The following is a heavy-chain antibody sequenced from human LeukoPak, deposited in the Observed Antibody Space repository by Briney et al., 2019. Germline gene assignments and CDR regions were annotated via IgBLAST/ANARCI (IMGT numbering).Heavy chain of an antibody. D-gene: IGHD2-21*02. V-gene: IGHV4-59*01. CDR3: ARIGCGGDCYAVRAFDI. CDR2: IYYSGST. CDR1: GGSISSYY. J-gene: IGHJ3*02. Sequence: PSETLSLTCTVSGGSISSYYWSWIRQPPGKGLGWIGYIYYSGSTSYNPSLKSRVTISVDTSKNQFSLKLSSVTAADTAVYYCARIGCGGDCYAVRAFDIWGQGTMVTVSS.